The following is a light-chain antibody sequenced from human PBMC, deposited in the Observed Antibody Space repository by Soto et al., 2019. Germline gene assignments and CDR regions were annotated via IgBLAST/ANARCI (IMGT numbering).Light chain of an antibody. CDR2: AAS. CDR1: QTISTW. J-gene: IGKJ5*01. Sequence: DIQMTQSPSTLSTSVGDRVTITFRASQTISTWLSCYQQKPRKAPKLLIYAASSLQSGVPSRFSGSGSGTDFTLTISSLQPEDFATYYCQQSYSTPFTFGQGTRLQ. V-gene: IGKV1-39*01. CDR3: QQSYSTPFT.